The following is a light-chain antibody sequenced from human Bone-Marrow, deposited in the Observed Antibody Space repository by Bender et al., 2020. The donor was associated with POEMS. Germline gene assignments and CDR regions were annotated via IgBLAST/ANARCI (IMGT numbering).Light chain of an antibody. Sequence: QSVLTQPPSVSGAPGQRVSISCTGSSSNIGGGYDVNWYQQVPGAAPKLLLYGTTNRSSGVPDRFSGSKSGNSVSLAITGLQSEDEADYYCSSYAGFNNLVFGPGTKVTLL. J-gene: IGLJ1*01. CDR3: SSYAGFNNLV. V-gene: IGLV1-40*01. CDR1: SSNIGGGYD. CDR2: GTT.